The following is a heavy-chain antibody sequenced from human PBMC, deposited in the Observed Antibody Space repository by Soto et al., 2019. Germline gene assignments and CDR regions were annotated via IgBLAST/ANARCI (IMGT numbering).Heavy chain of an antibody. D-gene: IGHD2-15*01. CDR1: GYTFDSYD. J-gene: IGHJ4*02. CDR2: ISAYNGNT. CDR3: ARVFHCSGGNFYSYFFDY. Sequence: QVQLVQSGAEVKRPGASVKVSCKASGYTFDSYDITWVRQAPGQGLEWMGWISAYNGNTNYAQKLQDRVTMTTDTTTSTAYMELRSLGSDDTAVYLFARVFHCSGGNFYSYFFDYWGQGTLGTVSS. V-gene: IGHV1-18*01.